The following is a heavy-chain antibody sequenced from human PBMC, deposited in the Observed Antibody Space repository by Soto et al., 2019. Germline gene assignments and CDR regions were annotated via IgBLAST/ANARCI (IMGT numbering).Heavy chain of an antibody. CDR3: ARGHYDLSSGSRYDWFDP. J-gene: IGHJ5*02. CDR2: IYYSGNT. Sequence: SESLSLACPVSGGSMGNNFWSWIRQPPGKGLEWIGYIYYSGNTNYNPSLKSRVTISVDTSKNHFSLTLSSVTAADTAVYYCARGHYDLSSGSRYDWFDPWGHGTLVTVSS. CDR1: GGSMGNNF. D-gene: IGHD3-3*01. V-gene: IGHV4-59*01.